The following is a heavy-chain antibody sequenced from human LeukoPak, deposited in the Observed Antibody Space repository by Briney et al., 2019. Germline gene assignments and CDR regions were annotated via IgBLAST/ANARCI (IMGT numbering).Heavy chain of an antibody. J-gene: IGHJ4*02. V-gene: IGHV1-69*06. D-gene: IGHD3-9*01. CDR1: GGTFSSYA. CDR3: ARGGPFDYHVYYFDY. CDR2: IIPIFGTA. Sequence: ASVKVSCKASGGTFSSYAISWVRQAPGQGLEWMGGIIPIFGTANYAQKFQGRVTITADKSTSTAYMELSSLRSEDTAVYYCARGGPFDYHVYYFDYWGQGTLVTVSS.